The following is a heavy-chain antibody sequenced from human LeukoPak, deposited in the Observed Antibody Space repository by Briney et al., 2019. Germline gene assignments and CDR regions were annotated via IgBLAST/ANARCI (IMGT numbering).Heavy chain of an antibody. D-gene: IGHD5-12*01. CDR1: GGSISSYY. V-gene: IGHV4-4*07. J-gene: IGHJ6*02. Sequence: SETLSLTCTVSGGSISSYYWSWIRQPAGKGLEWIGRIYTSGSTNYNPSLKSRVTMSVDTSKNQFSLKLSSVTAADTAVYYCARGSGYDTYYYYGMDVWGQGTTVTVSS. CDR2: IYTSGST. CDR3: ARGSGYDTYYYYGMDV.